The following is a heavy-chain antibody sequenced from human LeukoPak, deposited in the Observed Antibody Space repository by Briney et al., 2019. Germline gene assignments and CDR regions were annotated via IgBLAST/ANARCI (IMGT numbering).Heavy chain of an antibody. J-gene: IGHJ4*02. CDR1: GFTFDDYS. CDR2: ISWDGGST. V-gene: IGHV3-43*01. Sequence: SGGSLRLSCAASGFTFDDYSMHWVRQGPRKGLEWVSVISWDGGSTSYADSVKGRFTISRDNSKNSLYLQMNSLRSEDSALYYCAKDRGGVDYWGQGTLVTVSS. CDR3: AKDRGGVDY. D-gene: IGHD3-16*01.